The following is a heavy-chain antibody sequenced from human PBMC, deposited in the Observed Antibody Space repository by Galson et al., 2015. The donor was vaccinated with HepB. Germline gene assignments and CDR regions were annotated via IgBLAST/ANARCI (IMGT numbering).Heavy chain of an antibody. J-gene: IGHJ5*02. CDR3: ARVMSLGYSSSENWFDP. V-gene: IGHV1-18*04. CDR1: GYNFTNYV. CDR2: ISTYNGKT. Sequence: SVKVSCKASGYNFTNYVISWVRQAPGQGLEWMGWISTYNGKTNYARKFRGRVTMTTDTSTSTAYMEMRSLRFDDTAVYYCARVMSLGYSSSENWFDPWGQGTLVTVSS. D-gene: IGHD6-6*01.